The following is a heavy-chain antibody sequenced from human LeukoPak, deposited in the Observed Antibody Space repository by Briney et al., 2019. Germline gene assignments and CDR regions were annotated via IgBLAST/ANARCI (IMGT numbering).Heavy chain of an antibody. CDR1: GDSVSSNSAA. CDR3: AREGYSSSWFKYYYYYGMDV. Sequence: SQTLSLTCAISGDSVSSNSAAWNWIRQSPSRGLEWLGRTYYRSKWYNDYAVSVKSRITINPDTSKNQFSLQLNSVTPEDTAVYYCAREGYSSSWFKYYYYYGMDVWGQGTTVTVSS. CDR2: TYYRSKWYN. V-gene: IGHV6-1*01. D-gene: IGHD6-13*01. J-gene: IGHJ6*02.